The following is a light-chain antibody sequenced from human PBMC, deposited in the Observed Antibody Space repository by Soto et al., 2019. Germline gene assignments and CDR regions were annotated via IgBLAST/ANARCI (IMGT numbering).Light chain of an antibody. V-gene: IGLV1-44*01. J-gene: IGLJ1*01. Sequence: SVLRQPPSESGTRGPRVNISCSGSSSNIGSKTVNWYQQLPGTAPKLLIYSNYQRPSGVPDRFSGSKSGTSASLAISGLQSEDEADYYCSAWDASLNGYVFGTGTKVTLL. CDR1: SSNIGSKT. CDR3: SAWDASLNGYV. CDR2: SNY.